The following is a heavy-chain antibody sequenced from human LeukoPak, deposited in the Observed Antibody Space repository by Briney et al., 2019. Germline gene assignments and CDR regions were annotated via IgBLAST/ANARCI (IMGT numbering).Heavy chain of an antibody. D-gene: IGHD3-22*01. CDR3: TKVFWYDSVTWYFDL. CDR2: VSWDSSMI. CDR1: GFTIHDYP. V-gene: IGHV3-9*01. J-gene: IGHJ2*01. Sequence: PGGSLRLSCVASGFTIHDYPMHWVRQAPGKGLEWVSAVSWDSSMIDYADSVKGRFTASRDNAKNSFYLQMDSLRPDDTALYYCTKVFWYDSVTWYFDLWGRGTLVSVSS.